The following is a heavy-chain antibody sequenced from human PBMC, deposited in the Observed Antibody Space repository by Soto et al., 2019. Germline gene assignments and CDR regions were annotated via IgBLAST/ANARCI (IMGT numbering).Heavy chain of an antibody. CDR3: ARVGGVAARTFDY. V-gene: IGHV4-61*05. CDR1: GDSINSRSYY. D-gene: IGHD6-6*01. CDR2: IYYSGST. Sequence: SETLSLTCTVTGDSINSRSYYWGWIRQPPGKGLEWIGYIYYSGSTDYNPSLKGRVTISVDTSKNQFSLKLRSVTAADTAVYYCARVGGVAARTFDYWGQGTLVTVSS. J-gene: IGHJ4*02.